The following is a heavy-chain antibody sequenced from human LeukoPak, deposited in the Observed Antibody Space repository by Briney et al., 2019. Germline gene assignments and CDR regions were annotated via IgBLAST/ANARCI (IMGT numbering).Heavy chain of an antibody. CDR1: GFTVSSNY. CDR2: IYIGGST. CDR3: ARGAVAAAGKRGVFDY. Sequence: GGSLRLPCAASGFTVSSNYMSWVRQAPGKGLEWVSVIYIGGSTYNADSVKGRFTISRDNSKNTLYLQMNNLRAEDTAVYYCARGAVAAAGKRGVFDYWGQGTLVTVSS. J-gene: IGHJ4*02. D-gene: IGHD6-13*01. V-gene: IGHV3-66*01.